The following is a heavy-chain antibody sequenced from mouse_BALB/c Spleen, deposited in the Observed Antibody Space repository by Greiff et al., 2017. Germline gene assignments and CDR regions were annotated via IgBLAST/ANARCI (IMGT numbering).Heavy chain of an antibody. J-gene: IGHJ3*01. Sequence: EVKLMESGGGLVKPGGSLKLSCAASGFTFSSYAMSWVRQTPEKRLEWVASISSGGSTYYPDSVKGRFTISRDNARNILYLQMSSLRSEDTAMYYCARVHRYEGWFAYWGQGTLVTVSA. CDR1: GFTFSSYA. CDR3: ARVHRYEGWFAY. CDR2: ISSGGST. D-gene: IGHD2-14*01. V-gene: IGHV5-6-5*01.